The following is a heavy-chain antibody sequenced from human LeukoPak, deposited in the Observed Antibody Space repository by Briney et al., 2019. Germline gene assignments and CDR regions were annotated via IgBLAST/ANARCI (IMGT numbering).Heavy chain of an antibody. CDR2: IYFSGST. J-gene: IGHJ6*02. CDR3: ARVGGSNFYNDGMDV. D-gene: IGHD4-11*01. CDR1: DDSIGNYY. V-gene: IGHV4-59*01. Sequence: SETLSLTCTVSDDSIGNYYWSWIRQSPGKGLEWIGYIYFSGSTNYNPSLKRRVTMSVVTSKNQFSLRLTSVTAADTATYYCARVGGSNFYNDGMDVWGQGTTVIVSS.